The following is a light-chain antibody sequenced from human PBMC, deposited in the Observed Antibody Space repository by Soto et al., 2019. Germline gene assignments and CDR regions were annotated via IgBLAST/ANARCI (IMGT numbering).Light chain of an antibody. V-gene: IGLV2-11*01. CDR3: CSYAGSPVYV. CDR2: DVS. CDR1: SSDVGTYNY. Sequence: QSVLTQPRSVSGSLGQSVTISCTGTSSDVGTYNYVSWYQQHPGKAPKGMIYDVSGRPSGVPDRFSGSKSGNTASLTISGLHAEDEADYYCCSYAGSPVYVLGAGTKVTVL. J-gene: IGLJ1*01.